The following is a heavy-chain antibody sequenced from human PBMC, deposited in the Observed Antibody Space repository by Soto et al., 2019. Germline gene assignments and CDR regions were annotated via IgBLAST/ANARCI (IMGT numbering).Heavy chain of an antibody. Sequence: PSETLSLTCAVYGGSFSGYYWSWIRQPPGKGLEWIGEINHSGSTNYNPSLKSRVTISVDTSKNQFSLKLSSVTAADTAVYYCARWGEYIVATINYFDYWGQGTLVTVSS. V-gene: IGHV4-34*01. D-gene: IGHD5-12*01. J-gene: IGHJ4*02. CDR2: INHSGST. CDR3: ARWGEYIVATINYFDY. CDR1: GGSFSGYY.